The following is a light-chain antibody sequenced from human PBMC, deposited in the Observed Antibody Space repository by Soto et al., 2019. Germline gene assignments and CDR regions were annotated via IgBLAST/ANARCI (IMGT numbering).Light chain of an antibody. CDR2: GAS. Sequence: VRTESPGTLSVSHVERAALSCSSSQSVSSNLSWYQQKTAEAPTRLIYGASTRATGIPARCSGSGSGTDFTLTISRLEPEDFAVYYCQQYGSAPPITVGQATKVDIK. CDR3: QQYGSAPPIT. CDR1: QSVSSN. V-gene: IGKV3-20*01. J-gene: IGKJ1*01.